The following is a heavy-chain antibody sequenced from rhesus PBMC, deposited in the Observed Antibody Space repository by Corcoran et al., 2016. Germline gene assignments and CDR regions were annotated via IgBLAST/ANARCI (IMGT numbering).Heavy chain of an antibody. CDR1: GGSISSNY. J-gene: IGHJ6*01. CDR3: AREDCTGSGCYAIYGLDS. D-gene: IGHD2-21*01. CDR2: IYGSSGST. V-gene: IGHV4-160*01. Sequence: QVQLQESGPGLVKPSETLSLTCAVSGGSISSNYWSWIRQPPGKGLEWIGYIYGSSGSTYYNPSLKDRVTFSTDTSKHQFSLKLSSVTAADTAVYYCAREDCTGSGCYAIYGLDSWGQGVVVTVSS.